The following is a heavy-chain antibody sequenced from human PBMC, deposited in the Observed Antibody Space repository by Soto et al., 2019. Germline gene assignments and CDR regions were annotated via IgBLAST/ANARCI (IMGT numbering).Heavy chain of an antibody. Sequence: PSETRSLTCTVSGDSISSPDYYWSWIRQAPGKGLELIGYVYYRGSIYYTPSFESRVSISIDTSKNQLSLRLTSVTAADSAVYFCARVTFTPNWFDSWGQGILVTVSS. CDR2: VYYRGSI. J-gene: IGHJ5*01. D-gene: IGHD3-16*01. CDR1: GDSISSPDYY. V-gene: IGHV4-30-4*01. CDR3: ARVTFTPNWFDS.